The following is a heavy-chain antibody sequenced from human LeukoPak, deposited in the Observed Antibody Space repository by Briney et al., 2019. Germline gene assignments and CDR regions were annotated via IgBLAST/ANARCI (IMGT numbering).Heavy chain of an antibody. J-gene: IGHJ4*02. D-gene: IGHD3-10*01. CDR1: GGTFSSYA. Sequence: SVKVSCKASGGTFSSYAISWVRQAPGQGLEWMGRIIPILGIANYAQKFQGRVTITADKSTSTAYMELSSLRSEDTAVYYCARSRKTMVVNFDYWGQGTLVTVSS. CDR2: IIPILGIA. CDR3: ARSRKTMVVNFDY. V-gene: IGHV1-69*04.